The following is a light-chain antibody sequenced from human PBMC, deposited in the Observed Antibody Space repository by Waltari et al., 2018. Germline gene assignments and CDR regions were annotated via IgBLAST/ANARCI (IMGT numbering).Light chain of an antibody. CDR2: GKN. J-gene: IGLJ2*01. CDR1: SLRTYS. CDR3: NCRDTIGDHVV. V-gene: IGLV3-19*01. Sequence: SSELTQDPAVSVALGQPVRITCPGDSLRTYSASWYQQKPGQAPVLVFYGKNNQPSPIPDRFSDSSSGNTASLIITGTQAEEEAVYYCNCRDTIGDHVVFGGGTKLTVL.